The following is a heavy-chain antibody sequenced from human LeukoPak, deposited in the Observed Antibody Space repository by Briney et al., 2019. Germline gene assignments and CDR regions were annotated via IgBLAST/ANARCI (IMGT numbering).Heavy chain of an antibody. V-gene: IGHV3-48*01. Sequence: PGGSLRLSCEGSAFIFSGHWMNWVRQAPGKGLEWVPYISSSSSTIYYADSVKGRFTISRDNAEDSLYLQMNSLRAEDTAVYYCARGSTYYDSSGQVPFDYWGQGTLVTVSS. CDR2: ISSSSSTI. CDR1: AFIFSGHW. CDR3: ARGSTYYDSSGQVPFDY. J-gene: IGHJ4*02. D-gene: IGHD3-22*01.